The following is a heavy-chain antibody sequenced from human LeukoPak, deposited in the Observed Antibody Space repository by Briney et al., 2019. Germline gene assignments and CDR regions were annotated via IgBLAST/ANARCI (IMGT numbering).Heavy chain of an antibody. CDR3: AIYFGGSYYFDY. J-gene: IGHJ4*02. V-gene: IGHV4-59*01. D-gene: IGHD1-26*01. Sequence: SETLSLTCTVSGGSISSYYWSWIRQPPGKGLEWIGYIYYSGSTNYNPSLKSRVTISVDTSKNQFSLKLSSVTAADTAVYYCAIYFGGSYYFDYWGQGTLVTVSS. CDR2: IYYSGST. CDR1: GGSISSYY.